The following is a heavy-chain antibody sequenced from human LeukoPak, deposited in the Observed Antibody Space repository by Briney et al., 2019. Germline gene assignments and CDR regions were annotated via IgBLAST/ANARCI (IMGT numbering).Heavy chain of an antibody. V-gene: IGHV1-3*01. CDR3: ARELRYSSGWYDY. D-gene: IGHD6-19*01. CDR2: INAGNGNT. Sequence: ASVKVSCKASGYTFTSYAMHWVRQAPGQRLEWMGWINAGNGNTKYSQEFQGRVTITRDTSASTAYMELSSLRSEDTAVYYCARELRYSSGWYDYWGQGTLVTVSS. J-gene: IGHJ4*02. CDR1: GYTFTSYA.